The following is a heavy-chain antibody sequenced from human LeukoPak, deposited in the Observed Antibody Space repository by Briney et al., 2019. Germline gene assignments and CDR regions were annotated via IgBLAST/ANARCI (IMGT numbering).Heavy chain of an antibody. V-gene: IGHV3-74*01. J-gene: IGHJ4*02. CDR1: GFIFSSYW. CDR2: IKSDGSST. CDR3: GRGGWHYFDY. Sequence: GGSLRLSCAASGFIFSSYWMHWVRQAPGKGLVWVSRIKSDGSSTSYADSVKGRFTISRDNAKNSLYLQMNSLRAEDTAVYYCGRGGWHYFDYWGQGTLVTVSS.